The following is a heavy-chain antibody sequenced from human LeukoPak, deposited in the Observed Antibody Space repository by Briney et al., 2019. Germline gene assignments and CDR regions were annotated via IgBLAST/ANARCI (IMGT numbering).Heavy chain of an antibody. CDR1: GFTFSSYE. J-gene: IGHJ6*02. CDR3: ARDPNRDELLWFGELLYNSKNHYGMDV. Sequence: PGGSLRLSCTASGFTFSSYEMNWARQAPGEGLEWVSYISSSGSTIYYADCVKGRFTISRDNAKNSLYLQMNSLRAEDTAVYYCARDPNRDELLWFGELLYNSKNHYGMDVWGQGTTVTVSS. CDR2: ISSSGSTI. D-gene: IGHD3-10*01. V-gene: IGHV3-48*03.